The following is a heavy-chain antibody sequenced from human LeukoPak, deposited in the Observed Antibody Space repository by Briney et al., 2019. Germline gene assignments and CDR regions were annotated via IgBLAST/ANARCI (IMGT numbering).Heavy chain of an antibody. CDR1: GYTFTSYY. Sequence: ASVKVSCTASGYTFTSYYMHWVRQAPGQGLEWMGIINPSGGSTSYAQKFQGRVTMTRDMSTSTVYMELSSLRSEDTAVYYCASDSSGYYAQSHPDYWGQGTLVTVSS. D-gene: IGHD3-22*01. CDR2: INPSGGST. V-gene: IGHV1-46*01. CDR3: ASDSSGYYAQSHPDY. J-gene: IGHJ4*02.